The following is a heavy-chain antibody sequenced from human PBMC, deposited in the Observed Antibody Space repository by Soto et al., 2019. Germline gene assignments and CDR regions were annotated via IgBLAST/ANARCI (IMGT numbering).Heavy chain of an antibody. V-gene: IGHV2-5*02. D-gene: IGHD6-19*01. CDR3: AHRRIAVAGTDNWFDP. Sequence: QITLKESGPTLVKPTQTLTLTCTFSGFSLSTSGVGVGWIRQPPGKSLEWLALIYWDDDKRYSPSLKSRLTITKDPSKNQVVLTMTNMDPVDTATYYCAHRRIAVAGTDNWFDPWGQGTLVTVSS. CDR1: GFSLSTSGVG. J-gene: IGHJ5*02. CDR2: IYWDDDK.